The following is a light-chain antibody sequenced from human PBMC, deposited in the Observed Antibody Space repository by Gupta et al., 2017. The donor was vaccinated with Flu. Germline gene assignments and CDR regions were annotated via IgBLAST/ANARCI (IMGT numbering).Light chain of an antibody. Sequence: FGERATINCQSSQSVLYSSNNKNYLAWYQQKPGQPPKLLIYWASTRESGVPDRFSGSGSGTDFTLTISSLQAEDVAVYYCQQYYSTPYTFGQGTKLEIK. CDR3: QQYYSTPYT. CDR2: WAS. V-gene: IGKV4-1*01. CDR1: QSVLYSSNNKNY. J-gene: IGKJ2*01.